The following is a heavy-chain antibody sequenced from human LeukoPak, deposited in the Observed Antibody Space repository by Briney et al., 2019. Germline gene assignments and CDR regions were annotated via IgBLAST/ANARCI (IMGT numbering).Heavy chain of an antibody. Sequence: GGSLRLSCAASGFTFSSYSMNWVRQAPGKGLEWVSSISSCSSYIYYADSVKGRFTISRDNAKNSLYLQMNSLRAEDTAVYYCARDIVVVVAAQKAFDIWGQGTMVTVSS. V-gene: IGHV3-21*01. CDR2: ISSCSSYI. CDR1: GFTFSSYS. CDR3: ARDIVVVVAAQKAFDI. J-gene: IGHJ3*02. D-gene: IGHD2-15*01.